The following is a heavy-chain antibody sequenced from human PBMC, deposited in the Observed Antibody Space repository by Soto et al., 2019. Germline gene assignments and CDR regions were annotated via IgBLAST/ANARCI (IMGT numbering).Heavy chain of an antibody. CDR2: INYRGST. Sequence: SETLSLTCAVYGGSFTGYYWTWIRQTPGKGLEWIGEINYRGSTYYNPSLESRITMAVDTSKNQFSLKLSSVTAADTAVYFCARTGKFYYYDMSGLPFDPWGPGVLVTVSS. CDR1: GGSFTGYY. CDR3: ARTGKFYYYDMSGLPFDP. V-gene: IGHV4-34*01. D-gene: IGHD3-22*01. J-gene: IGHJ5*02.